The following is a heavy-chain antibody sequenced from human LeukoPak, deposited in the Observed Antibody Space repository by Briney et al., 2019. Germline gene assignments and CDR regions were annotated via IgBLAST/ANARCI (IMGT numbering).Heavy chain of an antibody. Sequence: ASVKVSCKASGYTFTSYGISWVRQAPGQGLEWMGWISAYNGNTNYAQKLQGRVTMTTDTSTSTAYMELRSLRSDDTAVYYCARVYYDFWSGYEYDAFDIWGQGAMVTVSS. CDR2: ISAYNGNT. CDR1: GYTFTSYG. CDR3: ARVYYDFWSGYEYDAFDI. J-gene: IGHJ3*02. V-gene: IGHV1-18*01. D-gene: IGHD3-3*01.